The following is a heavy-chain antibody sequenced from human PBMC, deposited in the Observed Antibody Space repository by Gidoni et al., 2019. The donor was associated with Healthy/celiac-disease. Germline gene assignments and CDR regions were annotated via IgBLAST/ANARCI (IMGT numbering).Heavy chain of an antibody. V-gene: IGHV4-59*01. CDR2: IYYSGST. CDR3: ARALYSSSFYFLDY. CDR1: GGSLSSYY. Sequence: QVQLQESGPGLVQPSETLSLTCTVSGGSLSSYYWSWIRQPPGKGLEWIGYIYYSGSTNYNPSLKSRVTISVDTSKNQFSLKLSSVTAADTAVYYCARALYSSSFYFLDYWGQGTLVTVSS. D-gene: IGHD6-6*01. J-gene: IGHJ4*02.